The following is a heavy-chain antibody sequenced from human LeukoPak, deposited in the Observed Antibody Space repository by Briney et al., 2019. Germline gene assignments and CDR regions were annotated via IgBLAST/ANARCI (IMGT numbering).Heavy chain of an antibody. CDR1: GYIFTSYW. CDR3: ARHEAGTPPFDY. D-gene: IGHD6-19*01. V-gene: IGHV5-10-1*01. Sequence: GESLKISCKGSGYIFTSYWISWVRQMPGKGLECMGRIDPSDSYTNYSPSFHGHVTISADKSISTAYLQWSSLKASDTAMYYCARHEAGTPPFDYWGQGTLVTVSS. CDR2: IDPSDSYT. J-gene: IGHJ4*02.